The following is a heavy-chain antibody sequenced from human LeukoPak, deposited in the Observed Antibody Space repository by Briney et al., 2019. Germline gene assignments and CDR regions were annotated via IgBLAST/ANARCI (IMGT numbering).Heavy chain of an antibody. CDR1: GITLAYYG. Sequence: GGSLRLSRAGSGITLAYYGMHWVRQAPGKGLEWVTLISHDGNNKYYADSVKGRFTISRDNSKNMLYLQMNSLRAEDTAVYYCAKDRRVRGRSSPDHWGQGTLVTVSS. V-gene: IGHV3-30*18. J-gene: IGHJ4*02. CDR2: ISHDGNNK. D-gene: IGHD2-2*01. CDR3: AKDRRVRGRSSPDH.